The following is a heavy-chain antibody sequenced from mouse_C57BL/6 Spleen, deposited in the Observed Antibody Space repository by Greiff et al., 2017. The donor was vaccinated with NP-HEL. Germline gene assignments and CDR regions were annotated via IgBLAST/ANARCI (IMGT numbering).Heavy chain of an antibody. CDR3: AKSPTVVEGWYFDV. CDR1: GFSLTSYG. Sequence: VQLQQSGPGLVQPSQSLSITCTVSGFSLTSYGVHWVRQPPGKGLEWLGVIWSGGSTDYNAAFISRLSISKDNSKSQVFFKMNSLQADDTAIYYCAKSPTVVEGWYFDVWGTGTTVTVSS. J-gene: IGHJ1*03. V-gene: IGHV2-4*01. CDR2: IWSGGST. D-gene: IGHD1-1*01.